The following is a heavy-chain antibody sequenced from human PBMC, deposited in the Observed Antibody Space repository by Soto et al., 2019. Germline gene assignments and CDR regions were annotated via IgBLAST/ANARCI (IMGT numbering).Heavy chain of an antibody. J-gene: IGHJ6*01. CDR3: ATLGSSSWYHYYYGMDV. CDR1: GYTFTSYG. CDR2: ISAYNGNT. D-gene: IGHD6-13*01. V-gene: IGHV1-18*04. Sequence: ASVKVSCKASGYTFTSYGISWVRQAPGQGLEWMGWISAYNGNTNYAQKLQGRVTMTTDTSTSTAYMELRSLRSDDTAVYYCATLGSSSWYHYYYGMDVSGRGTTVTV.